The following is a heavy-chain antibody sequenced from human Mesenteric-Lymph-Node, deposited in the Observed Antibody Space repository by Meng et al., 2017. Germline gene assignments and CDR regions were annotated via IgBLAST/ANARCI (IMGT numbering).Heavy chain of an antibody. V-gene: IGHV1-8*03. D-gene: IGHD3-22*01. CDR3: AKDRITMIVVGWGAFDI. CDR1: GYTFTSYG. Sequence: ASVKVSCKAYGYTFTSYGISWVRQATGQGLEWMGWMNPNSGNTGYAQKFQGRVTITADKSTSTAYMELSSLRSEDTAVYYCAKDRITMIVVGWGAFDIWGQGTMVTVSS. CDR2: MNPNSGNT. J-gene: IGHJ3*02.